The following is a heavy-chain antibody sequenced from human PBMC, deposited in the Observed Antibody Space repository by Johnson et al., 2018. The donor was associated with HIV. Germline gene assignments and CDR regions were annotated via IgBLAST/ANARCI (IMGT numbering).Heavy chain of an antibody. CDR3: ASSITGAHRGAFDI. CDR2: IFSVGDV. J-gene: IGHJ3*02. D-gene: IGHD1-20*01. Sequence: MLLVESGGGLVQPGGSLRLSCAASGITVGTNYMSWVRQAPGKGLEWVSVIFSVGDVYYADSVKGRFTISRENAKNSLYLQMNSLRAGDTAVYYCASSITGAHRGAFDIWGQGTMVTVSS. V-gene: IGHV3-66*01. CDR1: GITVGTNY.